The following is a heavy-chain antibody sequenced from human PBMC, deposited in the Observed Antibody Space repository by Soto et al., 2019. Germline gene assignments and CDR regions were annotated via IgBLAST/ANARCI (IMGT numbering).Heavy chain of an antibody. J-gene: IGHJ4*02. D-gene: IGHD6-19*01. CDR1: GGSFSGYY. CDR3: ARGLQWLDKLNDY. CDR2: INHSGST. V-gene: IGHV4-34*01. Sequence: SETLSLTCAVYGGSFSGYYWSWIRQPPGKGLEWIGEINHSGSTNYNPSLKSRVTISVDTSKNQFSLKLSSVTAADTAVYYCARGLQWLDKLNDYWGQGTLVTVSS.